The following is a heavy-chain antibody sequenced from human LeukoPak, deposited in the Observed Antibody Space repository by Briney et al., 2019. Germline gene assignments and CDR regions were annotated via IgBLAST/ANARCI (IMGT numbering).Heavy chain of an antibody. CDR2: INHSGSA. CDR1: GGSFSGYY. CDR3: ARGGVGHCSGVNCYAGRRDPFDP. J-gene: IGHJ5*02. Sequence: PSETLSLTCAVYGGSFSGYYWSWIRQLPGKGLEWIGEINHSGSANYNSSLKSRVTISVDTSRDQFSLQLHSVTAADTAIYYCARGGVGHCSGVNCYAGRRDPFDPWGQGTLVTVSS. V-gene: IGHV4-34*01. D-gene: IGHD2-15*01.